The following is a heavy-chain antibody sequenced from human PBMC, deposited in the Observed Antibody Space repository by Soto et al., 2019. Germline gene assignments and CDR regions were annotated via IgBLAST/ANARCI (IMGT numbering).Heavy chain of an antibody. V-gene: IGHV4-34*01. CDR1: GGSFSGYY. Sequence: QVQLQQWGAGLLKPSETLSLTCAVYGGSFSGYYWSWIRQPPGKGLEWIGEINHSGSTNYNPSLKSRVTISVDTSKNQFSLKLSSVTAADTAVYYCARGGGRIVVVPAAMGWFDPWGQGTLVTVSS. CDR2: INHSGST. J-gene: IGHJ5*02. CDR3: ARGGGRIVVVPAAMGWFDP. D-gene: IGHD2-2*01.